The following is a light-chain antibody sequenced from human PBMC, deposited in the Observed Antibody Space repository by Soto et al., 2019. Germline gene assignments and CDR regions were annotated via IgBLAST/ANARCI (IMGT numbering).Light chain of an antibody. CDR2: LAS. CDR1: QSISNY. V-gene: IGKV1-39*01. J-gene: IGKJ1*01. Sequence: DIQGTPCTSSLSAFVGHRVSFTCLASQSISNYLNWYQQRPGKAPKLLIYLASSLSSGVPSKFSGSGSGTDFTLTISVLQPEDSATYYCQQTYKTPLTFGQGTKVDI. CDR3: QQTYKTPLT.